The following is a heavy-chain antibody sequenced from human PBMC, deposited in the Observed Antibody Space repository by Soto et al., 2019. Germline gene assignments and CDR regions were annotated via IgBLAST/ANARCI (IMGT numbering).Heavy chain of an antibody. CDR3: ARDYRGSYYYYYGMDV. CDR1: RFTFSSYS. V-gene: IGHV3-48*02. Sequence: PGGSLRLSCAASRFTFSSYSMNWVRQAPGKGLEWVSYISSGSSTIYYADSVKGRFTISRDNTKNSLYLQMNSLRDEDTAVYYCARDYRGSYYYYYGMDVWGQGTTVTV. CDR2: ISSGSSTI. D-gene: IGHD1-26*01. J-gene: IGHJ6*02.